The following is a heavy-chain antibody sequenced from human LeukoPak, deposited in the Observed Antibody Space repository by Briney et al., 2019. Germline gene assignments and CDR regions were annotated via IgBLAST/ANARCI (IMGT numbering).Heavy chain of an antibody. Sequence: GASVKVSCKASGYTFTGYYMYWVRQAPGQGLEWMGWINPNSGGTNYAQKFQGRVTMTRDTSISAAYMELSRLRSDDTAVYYCARGVAVAGTADYWGQGTLVTVSS. CDR2: INPNSGGT. V-gene: IGHV1-2*02. J-gene: IGHJ4*02. CDR3: ARGVAVAGTADY. D-gene: IGHD6-19*01. CDR1: GYTFTGYY.